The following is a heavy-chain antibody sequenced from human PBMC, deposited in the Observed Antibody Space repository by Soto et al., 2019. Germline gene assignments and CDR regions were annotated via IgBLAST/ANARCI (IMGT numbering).Heavy chain of an antibody. V-gene: IGHV4-59*01. D-gene: IGHD3-3*01. CDR1: GGSISSYY. J-gene: IGHJ6*03. CDR2: IYYSGST. CDR3: ARDANLYDFSRYYYYYMDV. Sequence: SETLSLTCTVSGGSISSYYWSWIRQPPGKGLEWIGYIYYSGSTNYNPSLKSRVTISVDTSKNQFSLKLSSVTAADTAVYYCARDANLYDFSRYYYYYMDVWGKGTTVTVSS.